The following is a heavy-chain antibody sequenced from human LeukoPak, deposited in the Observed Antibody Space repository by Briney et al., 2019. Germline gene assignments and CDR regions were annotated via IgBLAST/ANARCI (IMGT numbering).Heavy chain of an antibody. Sequence: SETLSLTCTVSGVSIRSYYWNWIRQPAGKGLEWIGRIYTSGSTNYNPSLKSRVTMSVDTSKNQFSLKLRSVTAADTAMYYCARDPGQYGSGARGGCDIWGQGTMVTVSS. D-gene: IGHD3-10*01. CDR3: ARDPGQYGSGARGGCDI. J-gene: IGHJ3*02. CDR2: IYTSGST. V-gene: IGHV4-4*07. CDR1: GVSIRSYY.